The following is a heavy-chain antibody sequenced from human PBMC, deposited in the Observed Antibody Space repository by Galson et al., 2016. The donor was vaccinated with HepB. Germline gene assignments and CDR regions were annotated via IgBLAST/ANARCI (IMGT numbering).Heavy chain of an antibody. CDR1: GFTFDDPA. CDR3: AKSTRRSSRIRLFDS. CDR2: ISWNSGNI. Sequence: SLRLSCAASGFTFDDPAMHWVRQVPGMGLEWVSGISWNSGNIDYEDSVKGRFTISRDNAKNSVYLEMNSLRPEDTALYYCAKSTRRSSRIRLFDSWGQGTLVTVSS. D-gene: IGHD6-13*01. J-gene: IGHJ4*02. V-gene: IGHV3-9*01.